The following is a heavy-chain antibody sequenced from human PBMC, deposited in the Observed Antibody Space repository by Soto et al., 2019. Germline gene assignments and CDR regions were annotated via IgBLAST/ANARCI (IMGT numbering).Heavy chain of an antibody. J-gene: IGHJ4*02. CDR3: ARGSVVVVITGPYYFDY. V-gene: IGHV3-30-3*01. CDR2: ISYDGSNK. Sequence: GGSLRLSCAASGFTFSSYAMHWVRQAPGKGLEWVAVISYDGSNKYYADSVKGRFTISRDNSKNTLYLQMNSLRAEDTAVYYCARGSVVVVITGPYYFDYWGKGTLVTVS. D-gene: IGHD3-22*01. CDR1: GFTFSSYA.